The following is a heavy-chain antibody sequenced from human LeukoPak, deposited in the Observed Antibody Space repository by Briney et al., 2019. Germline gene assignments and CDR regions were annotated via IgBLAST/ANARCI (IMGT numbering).Heavy chain of an antibody. V-gene: IGHV1-69*04. Sequence: GASVKVSCKASGGTFSSYAISWVRQAPGQGLEWMGRIIPILGIANYAQKFQGRVTITADESTSTAYMELSSLRSEDTAVYYCARITIFGVVGDDYWGQGTLVTVSS. CDR2: IIPILGIA. CDR3: ARITIFGVVGDDY. D-gene: IGHD3-3*01. J-gene: IGHJ4*02. CDR1: GGTFSSYA.